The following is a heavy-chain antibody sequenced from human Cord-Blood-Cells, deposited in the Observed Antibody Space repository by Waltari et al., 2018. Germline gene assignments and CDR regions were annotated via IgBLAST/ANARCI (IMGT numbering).Heavy chain of an antibody. Sequence: QVQLVESGGGVVQPGRSLRLSCAASGFTFSSYGMHWVRQAPGKGLELVAVISYDGSNKYYADSVKGRFTISRDNSKNTLYLQMNSLRAEDTAVYYCAKDHEAYFDYWGQGTLVTVSS. CDR1: GFTFSSYG. V-gene: IGHV3-30*18. CDR3: AKDHEAYFDY. CDR2: ISYDGSNK. J-gene: IGHJ4*02.